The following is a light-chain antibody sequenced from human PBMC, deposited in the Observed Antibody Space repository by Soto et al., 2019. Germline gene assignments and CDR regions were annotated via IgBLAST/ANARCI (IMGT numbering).Light chain of an antibody. J-gene: IGLJ3*02. CDR2: DVT. CDR1: SSDVGGYNS. V-gene: IGLV2-14*01. CDR3: SSYTSSSTVV. Sequence: QSVLTQPASVSGSPGQSITISCTGTSSDVGGYNSVSWYQQHPGKAPKLMIYDVTNRPSGVSNRFSGSKSGYTASLTISGLQAEDDADYYCSSYTSSSTVVFGGGTKLTVL.